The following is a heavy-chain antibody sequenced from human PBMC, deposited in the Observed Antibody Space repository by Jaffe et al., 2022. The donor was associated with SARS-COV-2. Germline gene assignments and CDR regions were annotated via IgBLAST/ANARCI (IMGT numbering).Heavy chain of an antibody. J-gene: IGHJ6*03. V-gene: IGHV4-39*01. CDR2: IYYSGST. CDR1: GGSISSSSYY. D-gene: IGHD3-10*01. Sequence: QLQLQESGPGLVKPSETLSLTCTVSGGSISSSSYYWGWIRQPPGKGLEWIGSIYYSGSTYYNPSLKSRVTISVDTSKNQFSLKLSSVTAADTAVYYCASQGFGRYYYMDVWGKGTTVTVSS. CDR3: ASQGFGRYYYMDV.